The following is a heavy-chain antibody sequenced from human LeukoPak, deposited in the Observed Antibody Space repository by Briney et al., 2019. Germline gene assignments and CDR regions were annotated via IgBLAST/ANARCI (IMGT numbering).Heavy chain of an antibody. CDR3: ARDRGYCSGGSCYSNAFDI. V-gene: IGHV3-21*01. D-gene: IGHD2-15*01. Sequence: GGSLRLSCAASGLTVSSNYMNWVRQAPGKGLEWVSYISSSTTYIYYADSVKGRFTISRDNAKNSLYLQMNSLRAEDTSVYYCARDRGYCSGGSCYSNAFDIWGQGTMVTVSS. CDR2: ISSSTTYI. J-gene: IGHJ3*02. CDR1: GLTVSSNY.